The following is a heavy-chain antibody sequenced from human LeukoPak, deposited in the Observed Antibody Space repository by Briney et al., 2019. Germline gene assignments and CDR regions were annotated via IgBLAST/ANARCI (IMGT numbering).Heavy chain of an antibody. CDR1: GFTFSSYN. CDR3: ARGLPYNDAFDI. CDR2: ISSSSSYI. V-gene: IGHV3-21*01. J-gene: IGHJ3*02. D-gene: IGHD4-11*01. Sequence: GGSLRLFCAASGFTFSSYNMNWVRQVPGKGLEWVSSISSSSSYIYYADSVKGRFTISRDNAKNSLYLQMNSLRAEDTAVYYCARGLPYNDAFDIWGQGTMVTVSS.